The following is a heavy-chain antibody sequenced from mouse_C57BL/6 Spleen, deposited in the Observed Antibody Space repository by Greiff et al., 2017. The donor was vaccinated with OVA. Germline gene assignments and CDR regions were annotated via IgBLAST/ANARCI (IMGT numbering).Heavy chain of an antibody. V-gene: IGHV1-50*01. Sequence: QVQLQQPGAELVKPGASVKLSCKASGYTFTSYWMQWVKQRPGQGLEWIGEIDPSDSYTNYNQKFKGKATLTVDTSSSTAYMQLSSLTSEDSAVYYCARDLLAYWGQGTLVTVS. CDR3: ARDLLAY. CDR1: GYTFTSYW. CDR2: IDPSDSYT. J-gene: IGHJ3*01.